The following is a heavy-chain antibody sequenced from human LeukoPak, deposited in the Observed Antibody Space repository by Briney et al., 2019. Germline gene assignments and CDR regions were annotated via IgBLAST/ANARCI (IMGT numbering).Heavy chain of an antibody. CDR1: GFTFSGYS. V-gene: IGHV3-21*01. J-gene: IGHJ4*02. Sequence: GGSLRLSCAASGFTFSGYSMSWVRQAPGKGLEWVSSISSSSSYIYYADSVKGRFTISRDNAKNSLYLQMNSLRAEDSAVYYCARDLNDYYSYYFDYWGQGTLVTVSS. CDR2: ISSSSSYI. D-gene: IGHD3-22*01. CDR3: ARDLNDYYSYYFDY.